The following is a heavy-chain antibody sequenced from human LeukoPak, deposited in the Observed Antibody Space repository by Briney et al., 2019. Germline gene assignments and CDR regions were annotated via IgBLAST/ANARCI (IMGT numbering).Heavy chain of an antibody. Sequence: SETLSLTCTVSGGSISSGGYYWSWIRQHPGKGLERIGYIYYSGSTYYNPSLKSRITISVDTSKNQFSLKLSSVTAADTAVYYCARVSMGGTYYYFDPWGQGTLVTVSS. CDR2: IYYSGST. CDR3: ARVSMGGTYYYFDP. J-gene: IGHJ4*02. D-gene: IGHD1-26*01. CDR1: GGSISSGGYY. V-gene: IGHV4-31*03.